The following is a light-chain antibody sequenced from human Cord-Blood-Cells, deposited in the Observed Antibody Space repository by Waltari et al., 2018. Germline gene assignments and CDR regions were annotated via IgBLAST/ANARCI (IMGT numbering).Light chain of an antibody. CDR1: SSNIGNNY. CDR3: GTWDSSLSAGV. V-gene: IGLV1-51*01. CDR2: DNN. Sequence: QSVLTQPPSVSAAPGQKVTISCSGRSSNIGNNYVSWNQQLPGTAPKLLMYDNNKRPSGIPDRFAGSKSGTSATLGITGRQTGDEADYYCGTWDSSLSAGVFGGGTKLTVL. J-gene: IGLJ3*02.